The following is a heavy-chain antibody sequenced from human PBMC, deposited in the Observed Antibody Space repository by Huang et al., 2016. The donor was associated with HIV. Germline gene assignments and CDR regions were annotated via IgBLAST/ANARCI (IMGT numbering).Heavy chain of an antibody. CDR2: IYYRGST. J-gene: IGHJ4*02. CDR3: Y. Sequence: QLQLQESGPGLVKPSETLSLTCTVSGGSIRSANYYCGGIRQPPGMGLEWIGSIYYRGSTYYNPSLKSRVTITVDTAVYYCARLPGSITMIRGVITDPYWGQGTLVTVSS. CDR1: GGSIRSANYY. V-gene: IGHV4-39*02. D-gene: IGHD3-10*01.